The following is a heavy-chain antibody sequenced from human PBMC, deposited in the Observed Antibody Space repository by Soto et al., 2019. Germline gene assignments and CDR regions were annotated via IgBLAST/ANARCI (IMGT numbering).Heavy chain of an antibody. J-gene: IGHJ3*02. CDR2: IYYSGNT. CDR1: GGSISSDDFY. V-gene: IGHV4-31*03. CDR3: ASKFGELLADAFDI. Sequence: SETLSLTCTVSGGSISSDDFYWSWIRQHPGKGLEWIGYIYYSGNTYYNPSLKSRVTILVDKSKNQFSLKMTSVTAADTGVYYCASKFGELLADAFDIWGQGTVVTVSS. D-gene: IGHD3-10*01.